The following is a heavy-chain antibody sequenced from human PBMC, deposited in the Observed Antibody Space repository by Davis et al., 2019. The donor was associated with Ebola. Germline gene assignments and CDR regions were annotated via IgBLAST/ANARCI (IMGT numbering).Heavy chain of an antibody. CDR1: GFTFSSYG. CDR2: IWYDGSNK. CDR3: ASEAGYMDV. Sequence: GGSLRLSCAASGFTFSSYGMHWVRQAPGKGLEWVAVIWYDGSNKYYADSVKGRFTISRDNAKNTVYLQMSALGVDDTGIYYCASEAGYMDVWGQGTTVTVSS. J-gene: IGHJ6*03. V-gene: IGHV3-33*01.